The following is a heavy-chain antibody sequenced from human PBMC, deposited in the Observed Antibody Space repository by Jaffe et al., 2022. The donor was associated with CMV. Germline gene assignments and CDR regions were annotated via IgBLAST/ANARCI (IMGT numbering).Heavy chain of an antibody. CDR2: FDPEDGET. Sequence: QVHLVQSGAEVRKPGASVKVSCKVSGYTLSQLAIHWVRQAPGKGLEWMGQFDPEDGETIYAQSFVGRVSLTEDTSTDTAYMELSSLRSEDTAVYYCTTEAHLDWGPGTLVTVSS. J-gene: IGHJ4*02. CDR1: GYTLSQLA. CDR3: TTEAHLD. V-gene: IGHV1-24*01.